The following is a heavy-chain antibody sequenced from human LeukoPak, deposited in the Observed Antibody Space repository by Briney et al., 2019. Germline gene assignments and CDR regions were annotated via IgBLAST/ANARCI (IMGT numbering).Heavy chain of an antibody. J-gene: IGHJ4*02. CDR3: AGIRSGYYHDY. D-gene: IGHD3-3*01. Sequence: GGSLRLPCAASGFTFSNYAMSWVRQAPGKGLEWVSTISSSGGNTYYADSVKGRFTISRDNSKNTLYLQMNSLRAEDTAVYYCAGIRSGYYHDYWGQGTLVTVSS. V-gene: IGHV3-23*01. CDR1: GFTFSNYA. CDR2: ISSSGGNT.